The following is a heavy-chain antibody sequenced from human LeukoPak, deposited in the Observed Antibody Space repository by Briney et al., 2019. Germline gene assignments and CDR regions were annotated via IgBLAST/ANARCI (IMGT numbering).Heavy chain of an antibody. V-gene: IGHV4-34*01. D-gene: IGHD5-24*01. Sequence: SETLSLTCAVYGGSFSGYYWSWIRQPPGKGLEWIGEINHSGSTNYNPSLKSRVTISVDTSKNQFSLKLSSVTATDTAVYYCASHVEMPTNYYYYAMDVWGQGTTVTVSS. CDR2: INHSGST. CDR3: ASHVEMPTNYYYYAMDV. J-gene: IGHJ6*02. CDR1: GGSFSGYY.